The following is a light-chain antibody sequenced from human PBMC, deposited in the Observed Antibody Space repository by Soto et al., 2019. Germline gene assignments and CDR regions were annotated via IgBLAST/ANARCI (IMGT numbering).Light chain of an antibody. Sequence: QSALTQPASVSGSPGQSITISCTGTSSDARGYNYASWYQHHPGKAPKLIIFDVTNRPSGVSNRFSGSQSGNTASLTISGLQTEDEADYYCFSYTSTNTQAFGGGTKVTVL. CDR2: DVT. J-gene: IGLJ3*02. CDR3: FSYTSTNTQA. CDR1: SSDARGYNY. V-gene: IGLV2-14*03.